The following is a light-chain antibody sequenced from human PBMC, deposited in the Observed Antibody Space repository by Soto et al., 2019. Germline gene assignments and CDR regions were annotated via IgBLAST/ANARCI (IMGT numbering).Light chain of an antibody. CDR1: SSDVGKYNL. CDR3: SSYTTSSSAYVV. CDR2: EVS. V-gene: IGLV2-18*02. J-gene: IGLJ2*01. Sequence: QSALTQPPSVSGSPGQSVTISCTGTSSDVGKYNLVSWYQQHPGKAPKLMIYEVSNRPSGVPDRFSGSKSGNTASLTISGLQAEDEADYHCSSYTTSSSAYVVFGGETNLTVL.